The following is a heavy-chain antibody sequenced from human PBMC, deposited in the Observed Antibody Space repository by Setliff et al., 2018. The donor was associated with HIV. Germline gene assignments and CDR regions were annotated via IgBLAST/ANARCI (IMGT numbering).Heavy chain of an antibody. J-gene: IGHJ4*02. CDR1: GGTFSSYA. CDR2: IIPIFGTA. CDR3: ARDDYGDYVGDY. D-gene: IGHD4-17*01. Sequence: ASVKVSCKASGGTFSSYAISWVRQAPGQGLEWMGGIIPIFGTANYAQKFQGRVTITADESTSTAYMELSSLRSEDTAVYYCARDDYGDYVGDYWGQGTLVTVSS. V-gene: IGHV1-69*13.